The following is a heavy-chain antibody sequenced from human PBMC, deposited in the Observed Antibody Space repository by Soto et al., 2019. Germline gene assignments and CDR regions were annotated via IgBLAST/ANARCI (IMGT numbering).Heavy chain of an antibody. J-gene: IGHJ4*02. CDR3: ARDFAYFDS. CDR1: GGSFKSGSYS. D-gene: IGHD3-3*01. Sequence: SETLSLTCTVSGGSFKSGSYSWSWIRQPPGKGLEWIGYVYHTGRTSYHPSLKSRVSISMDTSKNQFSLNLDSVTAADTAVYFCARDFAYFDSWGQGTLVTVSS. V-gene: IGHV4-61*01. CDR2: VYHTGRT.